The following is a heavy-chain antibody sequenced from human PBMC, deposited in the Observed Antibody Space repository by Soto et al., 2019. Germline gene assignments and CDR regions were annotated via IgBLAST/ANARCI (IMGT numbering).Heavy chain of an antibody. Sequence: EVQLLESGGGLVQPGGSLRLSCAASGFTFSSYAMDWVRQAPGKGLEWVSGISGSGGSTYYADSVQGRFTISRDNSKNTLYLQMNSLRAEDTAVYYCAKDLSITMIRGVFDIWGQGTMVSVSS. D-gene: IGHD3-10*01. CDR1: GFTFSSYA. J-gene: IGHJ3*02. CDR3: AKDLSITMIRGVFDI. V-gene: IGHV3-23*01. CDR2: ISGSGGST.